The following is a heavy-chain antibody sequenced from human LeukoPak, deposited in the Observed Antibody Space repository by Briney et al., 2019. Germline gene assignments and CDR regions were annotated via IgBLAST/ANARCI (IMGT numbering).Heavy chain of an antibody. CDR2: ISGSGGGT. D-gene: IGHD6-13*01. J-gene: IGHJ4*02. Sequence: GGSLRLSCAASGFTFITYAMSWVRQAPGKGLEWVSTISGSGGGTYFADSVKGRFTISRDNSKNTLYLQMNNLRAEDTAVYYCANDSRHLSSTRGGLKESRGGFSDDWGQGTLVIVSS. CDR3: ANDSRHLSSTRGGLKESRGGFSDD. CDR1: GFTFITYA. V-gene: IGHV3-23*01.